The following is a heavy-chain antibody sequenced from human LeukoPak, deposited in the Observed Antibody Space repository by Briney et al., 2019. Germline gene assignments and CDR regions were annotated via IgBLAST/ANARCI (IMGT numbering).Heavy chain of an antibody. Sequence: GGSLRLSCAASGFTFSSYWMSWVRQAPRKGLEWVANIKQDGSEKYYVDSVKGRFTISRDNAKNTLYLQMNSLRVDDTAVYYCARDRFWNQYDPWGQGTLVTVSS. CDR1: GFTFSSYW. J-gene: IGHJ5*02. V-gene: IGHV3-7*01. D-gene: IGHD1-1*01. CDR3: ARDRFWNQYDP. CDR2: IKQDGSEK.